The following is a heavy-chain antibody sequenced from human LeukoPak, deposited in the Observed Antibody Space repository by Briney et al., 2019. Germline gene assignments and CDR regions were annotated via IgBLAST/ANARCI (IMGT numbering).Heavy chain of an antibody. D-gene: IGHD2-15*01. J-gene: IGHJ4*02. V-gene: IGHV3-53*01. CDR1: GFTVSSSY. CDR3: AREVVSTPSYFDS. CDR2: FYRGDST. Sequence: GGSLRLSCAASGFTVSSSYMYWVRQAPGKGLEWVSFFYRGDSTYYAESVRGRFTISRDNSKNTLYLLMNSLIPEDAAVYYCAREVVSTPSYFDSWGQGTLVTVSS.